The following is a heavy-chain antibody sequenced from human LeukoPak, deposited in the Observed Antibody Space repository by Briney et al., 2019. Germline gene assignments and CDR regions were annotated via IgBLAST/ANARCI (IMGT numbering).Heavy chain of an antibody. D-gene: IGHD3-22*01. V-gene: IGHV4-59*08. Sequence: SETLSLTCTVSGGSISSYYWSWIRQPPGKGLEWIGNIYYSGSTNYNPSLKSRVTISVATSKNQFSLKLSSVTAAGTAVYYCARHLWVHYYDSSGRVNYGMDVWGQGTTVTVSS. CDR2: IYYSGST. J-gene: IGHJ6*02. CDR3: ARHLWVHYYDSSGRVNYGMDV. CDR1: GGSISSYY.